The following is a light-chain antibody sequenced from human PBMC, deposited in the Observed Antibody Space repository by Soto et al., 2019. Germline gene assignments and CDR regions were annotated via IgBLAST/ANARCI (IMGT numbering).Light chain of an antibody. J-gene: IGKJ4*01. CDR3: QQYIRWPLT. Sequence: EMVVTQPPATLSVSPGERATLSCRASQDVSSNLAWYQQKPGQAPSLLIYGAYTRATGTQARFSGSGSGTEFTLTIRSLQSEDYAVYFCQQYIRWPLTFGGGTKVDIK. CDR2: GAY. CDR1: QDVSSN. V-gene: IGKV3-15*01.